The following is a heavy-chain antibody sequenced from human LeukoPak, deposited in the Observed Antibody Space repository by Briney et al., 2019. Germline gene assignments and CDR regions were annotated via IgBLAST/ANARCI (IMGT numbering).Heavy chain of an antibody. V-gene: IGHV3-15*01. CDR2: VKNKADGGAT. D-gene: IGHD3-16*01. CDR1: GFTFSNAW. J-gene: IGHJ4*02. CDR3: TTITWSTAIDY. Sequence: GGSLRLSCATSGFTFSNAWVTWVRQAPGKGLEWVGRVKNKADGGATDYAAPVKGRFTISRDDSKNTLYLQMISLKIEDTAVYYCTTITWSTAIDYWGQGTLVTVSS.